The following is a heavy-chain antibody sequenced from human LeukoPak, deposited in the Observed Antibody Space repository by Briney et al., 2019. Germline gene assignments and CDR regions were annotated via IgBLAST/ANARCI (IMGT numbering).Heavy chain of an antibody. CDR2: ISGSGGST. J-gene: IGHJ5*02. V-gene: IGHV3-23*01. Sequence: GGSLRLSCAASGFTFSSYAMSWVRQAPGKGLEWVSAISGSGGSTYYADSVKGRFTISRDNSKNTLYLQMNSLRAEDTAVYYCAKDGEGIAAAGNNWFDPWAREPWSPSPQ. CDR3: AKDGEGIAAAGNNWFDP. D-gene: IGHD6-13*01. CDR1: GFTFSSYA.